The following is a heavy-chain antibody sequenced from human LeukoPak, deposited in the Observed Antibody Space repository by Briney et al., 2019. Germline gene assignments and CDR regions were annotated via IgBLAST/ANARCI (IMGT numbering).Heavy chain of an antibody. D-gene: IGHD6-13*01. CDR3: ARRDSSSWYPFDY. CDR2: IYYSGST. Sequence: SETLSLTCTVSGGSISSYYWSWIRQLPGKGLEWIGYIYYSGSTNYNPSLKSRVTISVDTSKNQFSLKLSSVTAADTAVYYCARRDSSSWYPFDYWGQGTLVTVSS. CDR1: GGSISSYY. V-gene: IGHV4-59*08. J-gene: IGHJ4*02.